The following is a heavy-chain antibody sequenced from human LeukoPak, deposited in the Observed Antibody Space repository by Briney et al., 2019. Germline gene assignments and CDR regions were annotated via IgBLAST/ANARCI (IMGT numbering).Heavy chain of an antibody. D-gene: IGHD1-26*01. Sequence: SETLSLTCTVSGDSISSYYWSWIQQPAGKGLEWIGRIYTSGSTNYNPSLKSRVTMLVDTSKNQFSLKLSSVTAADTAVYYCARDRGSYGLDYWGQGTLVTVSS. J-gene: IGHJ4*02. CDR2: IYTSGST. CDR3: ARDRGSYGLDY. CDR1: GDSISSYY. V-gene: IGHV4-4*07.